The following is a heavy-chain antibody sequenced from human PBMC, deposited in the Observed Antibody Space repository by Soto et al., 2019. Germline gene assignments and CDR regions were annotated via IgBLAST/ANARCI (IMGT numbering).Heavy chain of an antibody. J-gene: IGHJ6*03. CDR1: GFTFSAYV. V-gene: IGHV3-23*01. CDR3: AKANWNGGYYMDV. CDR2: ISGGDGST. D-gene: IGHD1-1*01. Sequence: GGSLRLSCAASGFTFSAYVLSWVRQAPGKGLEWVSGISGGDGSTYYADSVKGRFTISRDNSKNTLYMQMNSLRAEDTAVYHCAKANWNGGYYMDVWSKGTTVTVSS.